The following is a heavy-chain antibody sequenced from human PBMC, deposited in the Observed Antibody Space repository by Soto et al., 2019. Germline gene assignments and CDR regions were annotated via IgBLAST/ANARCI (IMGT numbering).Heavy chain of an antibody. J-gene: IGHJ5*02. CDR3: ARTEAYCGGDCPFDP. CDR2: IIPIFGTA. V-gene: IGHV1-69*12. Sequence: QVQLVQSGAEVKKPGSSVKVSCKASGGTFSSYAISWVRQAPGQGLEWMGGIIPIFGTANYAQKFQGRVTITADESKSTAYMELSSLRSEDTAVYYFARTEAYCGGDCPFDPWGQGTLVTVSS. D-gene: IGHD2-21*02. CDR1: GGTFSSYA.